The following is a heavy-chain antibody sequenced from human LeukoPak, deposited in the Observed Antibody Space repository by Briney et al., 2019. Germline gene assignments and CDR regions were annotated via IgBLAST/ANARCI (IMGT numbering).Heavy chain of an antibody. CDR2: ISWNSGSI. CDR3: AKGGYYDSSGYYGPFDY. V-gene: IGHV3-9*03. J-gene: IGHJ4*02. D-gene: IGHD3-22*01. CDR1: GFTFDDYA. Sequence: PGGSLRLSCAASGFTFDDYAMHWVRQAPGKGLEWVSGISWNSGSIGYADSVKGRFTISRDNAKNSLYLQMNSLRAEDMALYYCAKGGYYDSSGYYGPFDYWGQGTLVTVSS.